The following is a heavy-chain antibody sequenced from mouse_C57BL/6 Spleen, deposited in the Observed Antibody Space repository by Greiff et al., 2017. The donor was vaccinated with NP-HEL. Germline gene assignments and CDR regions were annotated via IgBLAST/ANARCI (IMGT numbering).Heavy chain of an antibody. CDR3: ARGGTVVDFDY. CDR1: GYAFSSYW. CDR2: IYPGDGDT. Sequence: VQLQQSGAELVKPGASVKISCKASGYAFSSYWMNWVKQRPGKGLEWIGQIYPGDGDTNYNGKFKGKATLTADKSSSTAYMQLSSLTSEDSAVYFCARGGTVVDFDYWGQGTTLTVSS. D-gene: IGHD1-1*01. J-gene: IGHJ2*01. V-gene: IGHV1-80*01.